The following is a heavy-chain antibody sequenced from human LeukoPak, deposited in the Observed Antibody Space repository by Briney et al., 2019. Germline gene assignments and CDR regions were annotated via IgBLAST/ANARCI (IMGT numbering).Heavy chain of an antibody. CDR3: ARDDYGDYTAWGY. CDR1: GFTFSSYS. Sequence: PGGSLRLSCAASGFTFSSYSMRWVRQAPGRGLVWVSSISSATSYIYYADSVNGRFTISRDNAKNSLYLQMNSLRAEDTAVYYCARDDYGDYTAWGYWGQGTLVTVSS. D-gene: IGHD4-17*01. J-gene: IGHJ4*02. V-gene: IGHV3-21*01. CDR2: ISSATSYI.